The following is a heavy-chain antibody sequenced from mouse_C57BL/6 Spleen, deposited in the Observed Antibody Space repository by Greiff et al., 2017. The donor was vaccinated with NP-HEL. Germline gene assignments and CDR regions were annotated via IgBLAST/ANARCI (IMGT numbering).Heavy chain of an antibody. Sequence: QVQLPQSGAELVKPGASVKLSCKASGYTFTESTIPWVKQRSGQGLEWIGWFYPGSGGIKYNEKFKDKATLTADKSSSTVYMELNRLTSKDSAVYFCARHDYDYDGGGYYLDYWGQGTTLTVSS. CDR2: FYPGSGGI. J-gene: IGHJ2*01. CDR1: GYTFTEST. CDR3: ARHDYDYDGGGYYLDY. V-gene: IGHV1-62-2*01. D-gene: IGHD2-4*01.